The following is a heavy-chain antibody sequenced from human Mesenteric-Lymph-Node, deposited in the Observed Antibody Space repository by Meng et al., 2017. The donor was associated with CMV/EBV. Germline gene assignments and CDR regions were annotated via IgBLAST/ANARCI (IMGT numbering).Heavy chain of an antibody. V-gene: IGHV3-53*01. CDR2: IYSGSST. J-gene: IGHJ2*01. CDR3: ARDSSSSWNFDL. CDR1: GFTVSSNY. Sequence: LLCAASGFTVSSNYMSWVRKGPGKGLGWVSVIYSGSSTYYADSVKGRFTISRDNSKNTLYLPMNSLRAEDTAVYYCARDSSSSWNFDLWGRGTLVTVSS. D-gene: IGHD6-13*01.